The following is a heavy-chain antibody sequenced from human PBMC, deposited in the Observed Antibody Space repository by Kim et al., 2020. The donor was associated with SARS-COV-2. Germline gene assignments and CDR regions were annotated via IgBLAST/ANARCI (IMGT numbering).Heavy chain of an antibody. Sequence: GGSLRLSCAASGFTFSSYSMNWVRQAPGKGLEWVSSISSSSSYIYYADSVKGRFTISRDNAKNSLYLQMNSLRAEDTAVYYCARDGPHTIPWDFWSGYYTALGGGFDYWGQGTLVTVSS. CDR1: GFTFSSYS. J-gene: IGHJ4*02. CDR3: ARDGPHTIPWDFWSGYYTALGGGFDY. D-gene: IGHD3-3*01. CDR2: ISSSSSYI. V-gene: IGHV3-21*01.